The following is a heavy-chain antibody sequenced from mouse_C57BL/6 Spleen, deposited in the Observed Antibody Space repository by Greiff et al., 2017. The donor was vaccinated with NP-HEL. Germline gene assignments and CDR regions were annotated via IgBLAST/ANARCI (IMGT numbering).Heavy chain of an antibody. CDR2: ILPGSGST. CDR3: AREGGYYGSRFAY. V-gene: IGHV1-9*01. Sequence: VQLQQSGAELMKPGASVKLSCKATGYTFTGYWIEWVKQRPGNGLEWIGEILPGSGSTNYNEKFKGKATFTANTSSNTAYMHLIILTTVDSAIYYCAREGGYYGSRFAYWGQGTLVTVSA. J-gene: IGHJ3*01. D-gene: IGHD1-1*01. CDR1: GYTFTGYW.